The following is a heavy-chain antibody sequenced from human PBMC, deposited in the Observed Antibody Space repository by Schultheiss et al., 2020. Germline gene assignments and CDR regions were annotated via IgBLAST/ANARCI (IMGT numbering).Heavy chain of an antibody. V-gene: IGHV1-69*05. J-gene: IGHJ3*02. Sequence: SVKVFCKASGGTFSSYPISWVRQAPGQGLEWMGGILPMFGTANTAQKFQGRVTMTRDTSPSTVYMELSSLRSEDTAVYYCASWDSETAAFDIWGQGTMVTVSS. D-gene: IGHD1-14*01. CDR2: ILPMFGTA. CDR1: GGTFSSYP. CDR3: ASWDSETAAFDI.